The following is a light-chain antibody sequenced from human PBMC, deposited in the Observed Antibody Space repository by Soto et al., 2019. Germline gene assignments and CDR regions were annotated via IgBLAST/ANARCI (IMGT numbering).Light chain of an antibody. Sequence: IQLTQSPSSLYASVGDRVTITCRASQAIRTALGWYQQKPGKVPKLLIYAASILQSGVPSRFSGSGSGTEFTLTISSLQSEDFVVYYCQQYNNWPESFGPGTKVDIK. V-gene: IGKV1-17*01. J-gene: IGKJ3*01. CDR2: AAS. CDR3: QQYNNWPES. CDR1: QAIRTA.